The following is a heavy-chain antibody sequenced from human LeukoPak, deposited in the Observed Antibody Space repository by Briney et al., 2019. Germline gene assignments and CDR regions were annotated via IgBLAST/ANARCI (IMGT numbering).Heavy chain of an antibody. D-gene: IGHD2-2*01. CDR1: VYTFTGYY. Sequence: ASVKVSCKASVYTFTGYYMHWVRQAPGQGLEWMGWINPNSGGTNYAQKFQGRVTMTRDTSISTAYMELSRLRSDDTAVYYCARDPGLVVPAATPWGQGTLVTVSS. J-gene: IGHJ5*02. CDR3: ARDPGLVVPAATP. CDR2: INPNSGGT. V-gene: IGHV1-2*02.